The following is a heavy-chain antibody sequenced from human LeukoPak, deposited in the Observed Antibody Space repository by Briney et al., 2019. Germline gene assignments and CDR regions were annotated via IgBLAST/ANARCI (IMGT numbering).Heavy chain of an antibody. CDR1: GGSFSGYY. CDR2: INHSGST. D-gene: IGHD2-8*02. CDR3: ARGWYY. J-gene: IGHJ4*02. V-gene: IGHV4-34*01. Sequence: SETLSLTCAVYGGSFSGYYWSWIRQPPGKGLEWIGEINHSGSTNYNPSLKSRVTISVDTSKNQFSLKLSSVTAADTAVYYCARGWYYWGQGTLVTVSS.